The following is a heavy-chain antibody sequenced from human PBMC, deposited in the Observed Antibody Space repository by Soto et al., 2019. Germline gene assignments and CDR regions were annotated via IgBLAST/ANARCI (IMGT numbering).Heavy chain of an antibody. CDR3: ARDPVAYCGGDCRTFDY. D-gene: IGHD2-21*02. CDR1: GFTFSSYA. J-gene: IGHJ4*02. Sequence: QVQLVESGGGVVQPGRSLRLSGAASGFTFSSYAMHWVRQAPGKGLEWVAVISYDGSNKYYADSVKGRFTISRDNSKNTLFLQMNCLTAEDTAVYYCARDPVAYCGGDCRTFDYWGQGTLVTVSA. V-gene: IGHV3-30*14. CDR2: ISYDGSNK.